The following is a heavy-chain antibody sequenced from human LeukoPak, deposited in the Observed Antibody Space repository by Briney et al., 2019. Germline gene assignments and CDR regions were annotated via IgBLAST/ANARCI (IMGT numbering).Heavy chain of an antibody. J-gene: IGHJ3*02. V-gene: IGHV1-2*02. D-gene: IGHD5-18*01. CDR2: INPNSGGT. CDR3: ARFERDTLWLDAFDI. CDR1: GYTFTGYY. Sequence: ASVKVSFKASGYTFTGYYMHWVRQAPGQGLEWMGWINPNSGGTNYAQKFQGRVTMTRDTSISTAYMELSRLRSDDTAVYYCARFERDTLWLDAFDIWGQGTMVTVSS.